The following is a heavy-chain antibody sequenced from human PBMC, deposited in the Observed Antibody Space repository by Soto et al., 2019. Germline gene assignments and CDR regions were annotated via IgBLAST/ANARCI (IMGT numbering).Heavy chain of an antibody. V-gene: IGHV3-21*01. CDR1: GFTFSSYS. D-gene: IGHD6-6*01. CDR2: ISSSSSYI. J-gene: IGHJ6*02. Sequence: PGGSLRLSCAASGFTFSSYSMNWVRQAPGKGLEWVSSISSSSSYIYYADSVKGRFTISRDNAKNSLYLQMNSLRAEDTAVYYCARDKEYSSLADSLPVYYYYYYCIDVWGQGTTVTVYS. CDR3: ARDKEYSSLADSLPVYYYYYYCIDV.